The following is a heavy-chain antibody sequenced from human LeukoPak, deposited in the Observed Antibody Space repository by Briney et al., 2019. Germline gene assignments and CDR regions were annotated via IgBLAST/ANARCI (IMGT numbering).Heavy chain of an antibody. J-gene: IGHJ4*02. V-gene: IGHV3-30*03. Sequence: QPGGSLRLSCAASGFTFSSYGIHWGRQAPGKGLEWVAVISYDGNSEYYADSVKGRFTISRDNSKNTLYLQMNSLRPEDTAVYYCARETPGAGHFDYWGQGSLVTVSS. CDR1: GFTFSSYG. D-gene: IGHD7-27*01. CDR3: ARETPGAGHFDY. CDR2: ISYDGNSE.